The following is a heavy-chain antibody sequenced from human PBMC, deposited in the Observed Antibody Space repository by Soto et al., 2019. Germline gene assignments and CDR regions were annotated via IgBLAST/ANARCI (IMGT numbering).Heavy chain of an antibody. CDR2: ISYDGSNK. V-gene: IGHV3-30*03. CDR3: ARESIVGATNTFDY. D-gene: IGHD1-26*01. Sequence: GGSLRLSCAASGFTFSSYGMHWVRQAPGKGLEWVAVISYDGSNKYYADSVKGRFTISRDNSKNTLYLQMNSLRAEDTAVYYCARESIVGATNTFDYWGQGTLVTVSS. CDR1: GFTFSSYG. J-gene: IGHJ4*02.